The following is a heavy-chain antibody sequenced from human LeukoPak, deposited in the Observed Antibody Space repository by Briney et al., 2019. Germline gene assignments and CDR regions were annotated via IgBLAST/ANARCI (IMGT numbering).Heavy chain of an antibody. J-gene: IGHJ3*02. CDR2: INPNSGGT. Sequence: ASVKVSCKASGYTFTSYYMHWVRQAPGQGLEWMGWINPNSGGTNYAQKFQGRVTMTRDTSISTAYMELSRLRSDDTAVYYCARVQNDYGDYRDAFDIWGQGTMVTVSS. CDR1: GYTFTSYY. CDR3: ARVQNDYGDYRDAFDI. D-gene: IGHD4-17*01. V-gene: IGHV1-2*02.